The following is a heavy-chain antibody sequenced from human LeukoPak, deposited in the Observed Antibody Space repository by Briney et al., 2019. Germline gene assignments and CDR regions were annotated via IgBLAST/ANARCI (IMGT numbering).Heavy chain of an antibody. D-gene: IGHD4-17*01. CDR3: ARDGMEGDYGDYVRPY. Sequence: HRASVKVSCKASGYTFTSYYMHWVRQAPGQGLEWMGGIIPIFGTANYAQKFQGRVTITADESTSTAYMELSSLRSEDTAVYYCARDGMEGDYGDYVRPYWGQGTLVTVSS. CDR1: GYTFTSYY. V-gene: IGHV1-69*13. CDR2: IIPIFGTA. J-gene: IGHJ4*02.